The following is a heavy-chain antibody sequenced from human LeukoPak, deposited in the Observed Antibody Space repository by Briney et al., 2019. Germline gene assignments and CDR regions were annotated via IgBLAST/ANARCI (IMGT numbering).Heavy chain of an antibody. CDR1: GFTFSSYS. J-gene: IGHJ4*02. Sequence: GGSLRLSCAASGFTFSSYSMNWVRQAPGKGLEWVSSISSSGSYIYYADSVKGRFTISRDNAKNSLYLQMNSLRAEDTAVYYCARVLYSGYEGLDYWGQGTLVTVSS. D-gene: IGHD5-12*01. V-gene: IGHV3-21*01. CDR2: ISSSGSYI. CDR3: ARVLYSGYEGLDY.